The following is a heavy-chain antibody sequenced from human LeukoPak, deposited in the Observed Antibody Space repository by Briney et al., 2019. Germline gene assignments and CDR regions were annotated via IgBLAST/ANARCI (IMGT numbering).Heavy chain of an antibody. CDR3: ARVDSSGLWWFDP. Sequence: GGSLRLSCAASGFTFSGYSMNWVRQAPGKGLEWVSSISGSSSYIYYADSVKGRFTISRDNAKNSLYLQMNSLRAEDTAVYYCARVDSSGLWWFDPWGQGTLVTVSS. J-gene: IGHJ5*02. CDR2: ISGSSSYI. D-gene: IGHD3-22*01. V-gene: IGHV3-21*01. CDR1: GFTFSGYS.